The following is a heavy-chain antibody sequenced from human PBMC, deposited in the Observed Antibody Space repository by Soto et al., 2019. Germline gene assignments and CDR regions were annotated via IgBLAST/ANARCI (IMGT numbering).Heavy chain of an antibody. CDR1: GVTFSIYA. J-gene: IGHJ5*02. Sequence: VKVSCKASGVTFSIYAISWVRQAPGQGLEWMGGIIPIFGTANYAQKFQGRVTITADESTSTAYMELSSLRSEDTAVYYCARDRATHSSSSGGFNWFDPWGQGTLVTVS. CDR3: ARDRATHSSSSGGFNWFDP. D-gene: IGHD6-6*01. CDR2: IIPIFGTA. V-gene: IGHV1-69*13.